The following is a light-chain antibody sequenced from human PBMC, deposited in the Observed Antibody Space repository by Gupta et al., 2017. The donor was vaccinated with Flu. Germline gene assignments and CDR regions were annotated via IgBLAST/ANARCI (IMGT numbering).Light chain of an antibody. V-gene: IGKV1-5*03. CDR1: ENVNEW. Sequence: SPPPLSASVGDTVTITCRASENVNEWLAWYQQKAGKAPRLLIFRSSVLESGVPSRFSGSGSGKEFALTIRSLQPDDFATYYCQQDYTYYTFGQGTTMDIK. CDR2: RSS. J-gene: IGKJ2*01. CDR3: QQDYTYYT.